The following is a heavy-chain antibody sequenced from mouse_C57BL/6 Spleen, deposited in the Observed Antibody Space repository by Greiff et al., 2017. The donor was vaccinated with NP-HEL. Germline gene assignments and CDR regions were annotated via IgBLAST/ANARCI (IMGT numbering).Heavy chain of an antibody. CDR2: ISSGGDYI. Sequence: EVMLVESGEGLVKPGGSLKLSCAASGFTFSSYAMSWVRQTPEKRLEWVAYISSGGDYIYYADTVKGRFTISRDNARNTLYLQMSSLKSEDTAMYYCTRDFPWGDYYGTYYAMDYWGQGTSVTVSS. J-gene: IGHJ4*01. CDR3: TRDFPWGDYYGTYYAMDY. D-gene: IGHD1-1*01. V-gene: IGHV5-9-1*02. CDR1: GFTFSSYA.